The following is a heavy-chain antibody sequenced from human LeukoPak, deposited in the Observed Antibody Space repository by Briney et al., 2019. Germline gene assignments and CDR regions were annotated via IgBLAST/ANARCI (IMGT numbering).Heavy chain of an antibody. CDR3: ARSLSYYKSHAQTRGYYYYMDV. J-gene: IGHJ6*03. CDR1: GFTFSDYY. CDR2: ISSSGSTI. V-gene: IGHV3-11*04. Sequence: PGGSLRLSCAASGFTFSDYYMSWIRQAPGKGLEWVSYISSSGSTIYYADSVRGRFTISRDNAKNSLYLQMNSLRAEDTAVYYCARSLSYYKSHAQTRGYYYYMDVWGKGTTVTVSS. D-gene: IGHD3-10*01.